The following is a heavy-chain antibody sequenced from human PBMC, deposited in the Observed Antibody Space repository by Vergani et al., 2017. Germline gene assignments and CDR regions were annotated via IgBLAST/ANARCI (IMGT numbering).Heavy chain of an antibody. D-gene: IGHD6-19*01. CDR1: GGSFSGYY. Sequence: QVQLQQWGAGLFKPSETLSLTCAVYGGSFSGYYWSWIRQPPGKGLEWIGEINHSGSTNYNPSLKSRVTISVDTSKNQFSLKLSSVTAADTAVYYCARREDRLVRSWFDPWGQGTLVTVSS. CDR3: ARREDRLVRSWFDP. J-gene: IGHJ5*02. V-gene: IGHV4-34*01. CDR2: INHSGST.